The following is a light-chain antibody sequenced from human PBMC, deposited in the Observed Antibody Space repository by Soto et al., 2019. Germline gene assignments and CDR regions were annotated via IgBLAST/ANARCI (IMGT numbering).Light chain of an antibody. CDR3: EQYDNSIT. CDR1: QSVSSNN. CDR2: GAS. Sequence: EIVLTQSPGTLSLSPGETATLSCRASQSVSSNNLAWYHQKPGQTPTLLSYGASSRATDIPDRFSGSGSGTDLTLTISRLAPEHLVVYYCEQYDNSITFGPGTRLEIE. J-gene: IGKJ5*01. V-gene: IGKV3-20*01.